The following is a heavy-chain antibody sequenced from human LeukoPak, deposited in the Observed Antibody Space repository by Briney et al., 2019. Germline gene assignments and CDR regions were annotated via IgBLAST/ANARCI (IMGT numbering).Heavy chain of an antibody. V-gene: IGHV4-59*01. D-gene: IGHD6-13*01. Sequence: SETLSLTCTVSGGSISSYYWSWIRQPPGKGLEWIGYIYYSGSTNYNPSLKSRVTISVDTSKNQFSLKLSSVTAADTAVYYCARDGYSIIGRAFDIWGQGTMVTVSS. CDR3: ARDGYSIIGRAFDI. J-gene: IGHJ3*02. CDR1: GGSISSYY. CDR2: IYYSGST.